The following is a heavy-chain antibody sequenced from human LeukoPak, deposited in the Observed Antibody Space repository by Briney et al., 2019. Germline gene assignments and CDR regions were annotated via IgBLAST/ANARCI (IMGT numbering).Heavy chain of an antibody. J-gene: IGHJ6*03. CDR1: GYSINSAYF. CDR3: ARVPPDPFYYYYYYMDV. V-gene: IGHV4-38-2*02. Sequence: SETLSLTCTVSGYSINSAYFWGWIRQPPGKGLEWIGDIYHSGSSYYNPSLKSRVTMSIDTSKNQFSLKLTSVTAADTAVYYCARVPPDPFYYYYYYMDVWGKGTTVTVSS. CDR2: IYHSGSS. D-gene: IGHD2/OR15-2a*01.